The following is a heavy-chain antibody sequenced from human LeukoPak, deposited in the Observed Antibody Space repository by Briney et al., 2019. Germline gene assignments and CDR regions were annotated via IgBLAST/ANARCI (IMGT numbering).Heavy chain of an antibody. D-gene: IGHD3-10*01. CDR1: GFTFSSYA. J-gene: IGHJ4*02. CDR3: AKNYYGSGSYYLSFDY. CDR2: ISGSGGST. Sequence: GGSLRLSCAASGFTFSSYAMSWVRQAPGKGLEWVSAISGSGGSTYYADSVKGRFTISRDNSKNTLYLQMSSLRAEDTAVYYCAKNYYGSGSYYLSFDYWGQGTLVTVSS. V-gene: IGHV3-23*01.